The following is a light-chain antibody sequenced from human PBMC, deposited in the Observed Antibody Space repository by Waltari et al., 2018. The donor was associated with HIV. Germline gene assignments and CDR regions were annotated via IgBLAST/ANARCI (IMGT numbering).Light chain of an antibody. J-gene: IGLJ1*01. CDR2: KDT. Sequence: QSVLTQPPSASGTPGQRVTISSSGSSPHTENDNVYWYQQLTGAAPRLLIYKDTQRPSGVPDRFTGSKSGTSASLAISGLRSEDEADYYCVGWDSRLSGYVFGSGTKVTVL. CDR3: VGWDSRLSGYV. CDR1: SPHTENDN. V-gene: IGLV1-47*01.